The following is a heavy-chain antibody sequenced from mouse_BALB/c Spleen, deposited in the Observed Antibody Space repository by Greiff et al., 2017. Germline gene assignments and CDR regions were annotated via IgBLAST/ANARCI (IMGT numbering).Heavy chain of an antibody. CDR1: GFNIKDYY. J-gene: IGHJ4*01. V-gene: IGHV14-1*02. CDR3: ARGAMDY. CDR2: IDPENGNT. Sequence: VQLQQSGAELVRPGALVKLSCKASGFNIKDYYMHWVKQRPEQGLEWIGWIDPENGNTIYDPKFQGKASITADTSSKTASLPLSSLTSEDTAVYYCARGAMDYWGQGTSGTASS.